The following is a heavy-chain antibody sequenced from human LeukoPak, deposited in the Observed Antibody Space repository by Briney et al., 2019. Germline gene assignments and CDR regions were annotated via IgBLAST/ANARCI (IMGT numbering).Heavy chain of an antibody. CDR3: ARDPRQYCSSTSCYYNWFDP. Sequence: GASVKVSCKASGYTFTSYGISWVRQAPGQGLEWMGWISAYNGNTNYAQKLQGRVTMTTDTSTSTAYIELRSLRSDDTAVYYCARDPRQYCSSTSCYYNWFDPWGQGTLVTVSS. D-gene: IGHD2-2*01. J-gene: IGHJ5*02. CDR1: GYTFTSYG. V-gene: IGHV1-18*01. CDR2: ISAYNGNT.